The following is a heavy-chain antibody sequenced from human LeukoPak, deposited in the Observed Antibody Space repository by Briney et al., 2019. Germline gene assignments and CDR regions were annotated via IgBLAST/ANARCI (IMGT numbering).Heavy chain of an antibody. CDR2: ITWNSDNI. CDR1: GFTFDDYA. CDR3: AKNQDIVVVVAATDI. Sequence: GGSLRLSCAASGFTFDDYAMHWVRQAPGKGLEWVSGITWNSDNIEYADSVKGRFTISRDNAKNSLYLQMNSLRAEDTAVYYCAKNQDIVVVVAATDIWGQGTMVTVSS. V-gene: IGHV3-9*01. D-gene: IGHD2-15*01. J-gene: IGHJ3*02.